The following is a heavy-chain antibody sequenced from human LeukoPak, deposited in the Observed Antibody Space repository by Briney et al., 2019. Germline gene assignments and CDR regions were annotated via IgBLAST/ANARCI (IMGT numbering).Heavy chain of an antibody. V-gene: IGHV2-5*01. D-gene: IGHD5-18*01. Sequence: SGPTLVKPTQTLTLTCTFSGFSLSTDGVAVGWIRQPPGKALEWLALIYGNDVKRFSPSLKSRLTITKDTSKNQVVLTMTNLDPVDTATYYCAHRRSGYTYTYWGQGTLVTVSS. CDR1: GFSLSTDGVA. CDR2: IYGNDVK. CDR3: AHRRSGYTYTY. J-gene: IGHJ4*02.